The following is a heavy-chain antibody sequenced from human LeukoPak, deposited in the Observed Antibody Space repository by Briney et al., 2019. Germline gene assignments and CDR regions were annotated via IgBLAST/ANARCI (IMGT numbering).Heavy chain of an antibody. J-gene: IGHJ4*02. CDR3: AKEYTPSSPLGELDS. Sequence: GGSLRLSCAVSGFNLNSYAMLWVRQAPGKGLEWVAVIRHDEANSFYADSVQGRFTISRDTSKKLLYLQMNSLRVEDTAVYYCAKEYTPSSPLGELDSWGQGTLVTVSS. CDR2: IRHDEANS. CDR1: GFNLNSYA. V-gene: IGHV3-30*02. D-gene: IGHD6-6*01.